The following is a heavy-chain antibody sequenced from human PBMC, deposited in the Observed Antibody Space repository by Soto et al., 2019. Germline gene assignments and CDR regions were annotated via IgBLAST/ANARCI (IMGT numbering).Heavy chain of an antibody. CDR3: ARDPPFSGILRGTPLMDV. V-gene: IGHV1-18*04. CDR1: GYSFTTHG. CDR2: ISAYTGDT. Sequence: QVQLVQSEAEVRKPGASVKVSCKASGYSFTTHGISWVRRAPGHGLEWMGWISAYTGDTHYVQRFQGRRTMTTDTSTSTAYIELSSLTSDDTAVYCCARDPPFSGILRGTPLMDVWGQGTTVTVSS. J-gene: IGHJ6*02. D-gene: IGHD4-17*01.